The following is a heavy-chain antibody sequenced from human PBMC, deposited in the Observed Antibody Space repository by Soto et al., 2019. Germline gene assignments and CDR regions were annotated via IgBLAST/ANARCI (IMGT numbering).Heavy chain of an antibody. CDR2: INPSGGST. V-gene: IGHV1-46*01. J-gene: IGHJ6*02. Sequence: ASVKVSCKASAYTFTSYYMHWVRQTPGQGLEWMGIINPSGGSTSYAQKFQGRVTMTRDTSTSTAYMELSSLRSEDTAVYYFARDRVRITFFGVVIPTSDYYYYGMDVWGQGTTVTVSS. CDR1: AYTFTSYY. D-gene: IGHD3-3*01. CDR3: ARDRVRITFFGVVIPTSDYYYYGMDV.